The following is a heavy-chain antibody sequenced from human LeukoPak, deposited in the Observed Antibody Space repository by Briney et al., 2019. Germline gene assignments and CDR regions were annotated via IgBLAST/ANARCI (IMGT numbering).Heavy chain of an antibody. CDR3: ATIKRLSPDGDAFDI. CDR1: GYTLTELS. J-gene: IGHJ3*02. Sequence: ASVKVSCKVSGYTLTELSMHWVRQAPGKGLEWMGGFDPEDGETIYAQKFQGRVTMTEDTSTDTAYMELSSLRSEDTAVYYCATIKRLSPDGDAFDIWGQGTMVTVSS. CDR2: FDPEDGET. D-gene: IGHD3-16*02. V-gene: IGHV1-24*01.